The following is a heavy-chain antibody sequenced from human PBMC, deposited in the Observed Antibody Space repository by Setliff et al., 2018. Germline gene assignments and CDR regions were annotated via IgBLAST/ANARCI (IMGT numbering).Heavy chain of an antibody. Sequence: AASVKVSCKASGYTFTDYGVTWVRQAPGQGLEWVGWISPYSGNTYYASKFQGRITMTADTSTTTAYMELKSLRSDDTAIYYCSRLVRYCTRTSCQRLSGDDYWGQGALVTVSS. CDR2: ISPYSGNT. CDR3: SRLVRYCTRTSCQRLSGDDY. D-gene: IGHD2-2*01. J-gene: IGHJ4*02. CDR1: GYTFTDYG. V-gene: IGHV1-18*01.